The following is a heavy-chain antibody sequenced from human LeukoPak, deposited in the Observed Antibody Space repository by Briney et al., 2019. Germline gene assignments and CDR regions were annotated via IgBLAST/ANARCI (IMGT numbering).Heavy chain of an antibody. J-gene: IGHJ4*02. CDR1: GFTFSNYW. CDR2: IKEDGSEK. D-gene: IGHD1-26*01. V-gene: IGHV3-7*01. Sequence: GGSLRLSCVASGFTFSNYWMSWVRQAPGMGLEWVANIKEDGSEKHHVDSVKGRFTISRDNAKNLLYLQMNSLRAEDTAVYYCARGIVGATSPGYWGQGTLVTVSS. CDR3: ARGIVGATSPGY.